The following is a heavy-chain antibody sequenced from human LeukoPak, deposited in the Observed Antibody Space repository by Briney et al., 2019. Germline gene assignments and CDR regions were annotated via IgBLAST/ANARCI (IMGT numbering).Heavy chain of an antibody. CDR1: GFTVSSNY. D-gene: IGHD2-2*01. CDR3: AGDRIVVVPAADPYYYYYGMDV. Sequence: GGSLRLSCAASGFTVSSNYMSWVRQAPGKGLEWVSVIYSGGSTYYADSVKGRFTISRHNSKNTLYLQMNSLRAEDTAVYYCAGDRIVVVPAADPYYYYYGMDVWGQGTTVTVSS. CDR2: IYSGGST. J-gene: IGHJ6*02. V-gene: IGHV3-53*04.